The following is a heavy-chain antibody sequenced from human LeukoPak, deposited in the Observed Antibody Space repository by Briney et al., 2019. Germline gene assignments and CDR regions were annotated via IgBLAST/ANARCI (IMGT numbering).Heavy chain of an antibody. J-gene: IGHJ5*02. D-gene: IGHD6-13*01. CDR2: INPNSGGT. V-gene: IGHV1-2*02. Sequence: ASVTVSCKASGYTFTGYYMHWVRQAPGQGLEWMGWINPNSGGTNYAQKFQGRVTMTRDTSISTAYMELSRLRSDDTAVYYCARDSGSYGSSWYYLYWFDPWGQGTLVTVSS. CDR3: ARDSGSYGSSWYYLYWFDP. CDR1: GYTFTGYY.